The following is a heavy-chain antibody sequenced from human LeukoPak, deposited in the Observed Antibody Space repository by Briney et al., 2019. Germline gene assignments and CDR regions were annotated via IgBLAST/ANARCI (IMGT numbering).Heavy chain of an antibody. CDR1: GFIFDDHG. CDR3: ARAEYSSSLSSFDAFDI. D-gene: IGHD6-13*01. CDR2: ISWSSGII. J-gene: IGHJ3*02. Sequence: GGSLRLSCAASGFIFDDHGMHWVRQAPGKGLEWVSGISWSSGIIGYADSVKGRFTISRDNSKNTLYLQMNSLRAEDTAVYYCARAEYSSSLSSFDAFDIWGQGTMVTVSS. V-gene: IGHV3-9*01.